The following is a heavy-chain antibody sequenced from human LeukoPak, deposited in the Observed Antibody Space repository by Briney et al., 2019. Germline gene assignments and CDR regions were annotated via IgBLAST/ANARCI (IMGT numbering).Heavy chain of an antibody. V-gene: IGHV4-59*08. CDR1: GGFSNNY. CDR3: ARASGGWYGLFDY. Sequence: SETLSLTCTVSGGFSNNYWSWIRQPPGKGLEWIGYMYYSGSTSYNPSLKRRVTISVDTSKNQLSLKLRSVTAADTAVYYCARASGGWYGLFDYWGQGTLVTVSS. J-gene: IGHJ4*02. D-gene: IGHD6-19*01. CDR2: MYYSGST.